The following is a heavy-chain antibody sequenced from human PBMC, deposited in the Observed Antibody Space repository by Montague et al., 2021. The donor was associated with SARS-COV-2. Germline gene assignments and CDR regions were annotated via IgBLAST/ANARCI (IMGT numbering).Heavy chain of an antibody. CDR1: KFTFNTYA. J-gene: IGHJ3*02. CDR2: IGSGGDT. V-gene: IGHV3-23*01. Sequence: SLRLSCAASKFTFNTYAMTWVRQAPGKGLELVSCIGSGGDTFFADSVQGRFTIPRDFSTNTVFLQMNRLRADDTAMYFCASYGVKSPGAFDIWGQGTLVTVSS. D-gene: IGHD4-17*01. CDR3: ASYGVKSPGAFDI.